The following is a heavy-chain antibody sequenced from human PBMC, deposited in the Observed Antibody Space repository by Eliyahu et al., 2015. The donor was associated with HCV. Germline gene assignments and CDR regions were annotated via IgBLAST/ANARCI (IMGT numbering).Heavy chain of an antibody. J-gene: IGHJ4*02. CDR3: VRDPHLFGVAAHDY. D-gene: IGHD3-3*01. Sequence: QVQLVQSGAEVKKPGASVKISCKTSGYTFTAYAXHWVRXAPGQRLESMGWINGGNGNKKYSQKFQDRLIITRDTSANTGYMELSSLTSEDTAIYYCVRDPHLFGVAAHDYWGPGTLVTVSS. CDR1: GYTFTAYA. CDR2: INGGNGNK. V-gene: IGHV1-3*01.